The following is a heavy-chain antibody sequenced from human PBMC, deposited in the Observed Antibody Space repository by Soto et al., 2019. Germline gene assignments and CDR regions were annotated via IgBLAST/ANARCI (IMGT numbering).Heavy chain of an antibody. CDR1: GYTFTSYG. J-gene: IGHJ4*02. CDR2: ISAYNGNT. D-gene: IGHD3-3*01. CDR3: AIRITIFGVVITYFDY. Sequence: ASVKGSCKASGYTFTSYGISWVRQAPGQGLEWMGWISAYNGNTNYAQKLQGRVTMTTDTSTSTAYMELSSLRSEDTAVYYCAIRITIFGVVITYFDYWGQGTLVTVSS. V-gene: IGHV1-18*01.